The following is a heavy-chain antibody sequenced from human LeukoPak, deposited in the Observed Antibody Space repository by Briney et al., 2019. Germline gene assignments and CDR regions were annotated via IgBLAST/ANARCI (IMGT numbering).Heavy chain of an antibody. CDR3: ARGYSSGWYFYYYYGMDV. D-gene: IGHD6-19*01. Sequence: ASVKVSCKAGGYTFTSYGISWVRQAPGQGLEWMGWISVYSDTTKYAKKFQGRVTMSTDIATSTAYMELRSLRSDDTAVYYCARGYSSGWYFYYYYGMDVWGQGTTVTVSS. CDR1: GYTFTSYG. J-gene: IGHJ6*02. CDR2: ISVYSDTT. V-gene: IGHV1-18*01.